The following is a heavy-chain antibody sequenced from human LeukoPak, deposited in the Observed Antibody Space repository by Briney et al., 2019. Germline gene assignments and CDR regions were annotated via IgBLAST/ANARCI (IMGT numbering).Heavy chain of an antibody. Sequence: GGSLTLSCAASGFTFSDYTMSWLPQTPGKGLEWVSSISSRSSNIYYADSVKGRFTISRDNAKDSLALQMNSLRVEDTAVYYCARVLVFGEFLDHWGQGTLVTVSS. V-gene: IGHV3-21*01. CDR2: ISSRSSNI. CDR3: ARVLVFGEFLDH. CDR1: GFTFSDYT. J-gene: IGHJ4*02. D-gene: IGHD3-10*02.